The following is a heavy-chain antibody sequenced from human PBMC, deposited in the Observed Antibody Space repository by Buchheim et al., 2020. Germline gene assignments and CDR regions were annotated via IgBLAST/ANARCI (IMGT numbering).Heavy chain of an antibody. CDR3: VRGSGYCSNTRCYLLDY. Sequence: EVQLVQSGAEVKKPGESLKISCKGSGYSFTDYWIGWVRQMPGKGLEWMATIYPRDSDTRYRPSFQGQVTISADKSISSAYLQWSSLKASDTAMYYCVRGSGYCSNTRCYLLDYWGQGTL. CDR2: IYPRDSDT. V-gene: IGHV5-51*01. CDR1: GYSFTDYW. J-gene: IGHJ4*02. D-gene: IGHD2-2*01.